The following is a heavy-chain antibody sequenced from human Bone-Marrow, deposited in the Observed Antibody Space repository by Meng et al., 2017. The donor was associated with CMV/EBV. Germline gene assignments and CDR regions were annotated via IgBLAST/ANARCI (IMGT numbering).Heavy chain of an antibody. CDR3: ARQDGDYSAFDY. CDR2: FYYSGNTYSGST. D-gene: IGHD4-17*01. J-gene: IGHJ4*02. V-gene: IGHV4-39*01. Sequence: SETLSLTCNVSGDSVISSRFYWGWIRQSPGQGLEWIGSFYYSGNTYSGSTYYNASLKSRVTMSVDTSKNEFSLRLSSVTASDTAVYYCARQDGDYSAFDYWGQGTLVTVSS. CDR1: GDSVISSRFY.